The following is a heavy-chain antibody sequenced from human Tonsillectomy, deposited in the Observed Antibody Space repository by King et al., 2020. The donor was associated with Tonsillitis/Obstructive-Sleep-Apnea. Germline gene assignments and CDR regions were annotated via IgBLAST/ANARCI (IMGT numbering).Heavy chain of an antibody. CDR3: ARMGSSTSPAKV. J-gene: IGHJ4*02. Sequence: QLQESGPGLLKPSETLSLTCTVSGGSITSYYWSWIRQPPGKGLEWIGYIYYSVSTNYNPSLKSRVTISVDTSKNQFSLKLNSVTAADSAVYYCARMGSSTSPAKVWGQGTLVTVSS. CDR2: IYYSVST. D-gene: IGHD2-2*01. V-gene: IGHV4-59*01. CDR1: GGSITSYY.